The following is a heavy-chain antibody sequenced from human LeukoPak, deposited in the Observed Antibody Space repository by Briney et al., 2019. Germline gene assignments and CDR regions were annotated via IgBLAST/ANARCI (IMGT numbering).Heavy chain of an antibody. J-gene: IGHJ4*02. D-gene: IGHD3-22*01. CDR2: IDPSDSYT. CDR1: GYSFTSYW. CDR3: ARLEGYYDSSGYYYPGPFDY. V-gene: IGHV5-10-1*01. Sequence: PGESLKISCKGSGYSFTSYWISWVRRMPGKGLEWMGRIDPSDSYTNYSPSFQGHVTISADKSISTAYLQWSSLKASDTAMYYCARLEGYYDSSGYYYPGPFDYWGQGTLVTVSS.